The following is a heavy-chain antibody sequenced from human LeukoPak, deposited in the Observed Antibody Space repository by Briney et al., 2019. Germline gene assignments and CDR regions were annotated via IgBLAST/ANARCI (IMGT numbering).Heavy chain of an antibody. V-gene: IGHV3-9*01. Sequence: SLRLSCAASGFIFDDYVMYWVRQAPGKGLEWVSGISWNSVSIGNADSVKGRFTISRDNAKNSLYLQMNSLRAEDTAVYYCARDYDILTGYLDYWGQGTLVTVSS. CDR2: ISWNSVSI. J-gene: IGHJ4*02. CDR3: ARDYDILTGYLDY. D-gene: IGHD3-9*01. CDR1: GFIFDDYV.